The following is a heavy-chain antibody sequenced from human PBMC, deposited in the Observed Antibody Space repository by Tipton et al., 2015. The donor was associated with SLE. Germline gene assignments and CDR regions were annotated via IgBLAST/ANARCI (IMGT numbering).Heavy chain of an antibody. CDR2: ISSSSSYI. V-gene: IGHV3-21*01. CDR3: ARDDEVEYCSGGSCYPVEYFQH. J-gene: IGHJ1*01. CDR1: GFTFSSYS. D-gene: IGHD2-15*01. Sequence: VQLVQSGGGLVKPGGSLRLSCAASGFTFSSYSMNWVRQAPGKGLEWVSSISSSSSYIYYADSVKGRFTISRDNAKNSLYLQMNSLRAEDTAVYYCARDDEVEYCSGGSCYPVEYFQHWGQGTLVTVSS.